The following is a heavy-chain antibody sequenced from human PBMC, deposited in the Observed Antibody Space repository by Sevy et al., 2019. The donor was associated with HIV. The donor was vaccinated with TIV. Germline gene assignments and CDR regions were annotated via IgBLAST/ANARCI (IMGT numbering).Heavy chain of an antibody. J-gene: IGHJ4*02. V-gene: IGHV3-30*18. CDR1: GFTFSSYG. D-gene: IGHD5-18*01. Sequence: GGSLRLSCAASGFTFSSYGMHWVRQAPGKGLEWVVVISYDGSNKYYGDSVKGRFTISRDNSKNTLYLQMNSLRAEDTAVYYCAKDGEAQLWLGYFDSWGQGTLVTVSS. CDR3: AKDGEAQLWLGYFDS. CDR2: ISYDGSNK.